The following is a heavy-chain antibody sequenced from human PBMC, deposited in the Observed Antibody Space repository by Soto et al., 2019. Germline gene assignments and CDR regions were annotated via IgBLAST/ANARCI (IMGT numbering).Heavy chain of an antibody. Sequence: SETLSLTCTVSGGSISSSSYYWGWIRQPPGKGLEWIGSIYYSGSTYYNPSLKSRVTISVDTSKNQFSLKLSSVTAADTAVYYCARVSITMVQLGFDPWGQGTLVTVSS. J-gene: IGHJ5*02. CDR2: IYYSGST. CDR3: ARVSITMVQLGFDP. CDR1: GGSISSSSYY. D-gene: IGHD3-10*01. V-gene: IGHV4-39*01.